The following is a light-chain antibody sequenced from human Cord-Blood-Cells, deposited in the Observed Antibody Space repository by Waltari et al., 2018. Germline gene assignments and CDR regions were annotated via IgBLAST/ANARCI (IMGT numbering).Light chain of an antibody. J-gene: IGLJ3*02. CDR3: CSYAGSYTLV. CDR1: SSDVGGYNH. V-gene: IGLV2-11*01. Sequence: QSALTQPRSVSGSPGPSVPIPCTGTSSDVGGYNHASWYQQHPGKAPKLMIYDVSKRPSGVPDRFSGSKSGNTASLTISGLQAEDEADYYCCSYAGSYTLVFGGGTKLTVL. CDR2: DVS.